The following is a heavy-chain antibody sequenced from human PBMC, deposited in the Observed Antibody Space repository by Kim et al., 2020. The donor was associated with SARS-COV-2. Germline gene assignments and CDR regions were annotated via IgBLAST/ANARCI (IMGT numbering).Heavy chain of an antibody. Sequence: SSSNIYYADSVKGRFTISRDNAKNSLYLQMNSLRAEDTAVYYCAGQQWLSWGQGTLVTVSS. J-gene: IGHJ4*02. D-gene: IGHD6-19*01. V-gene: IGHV3-21*01. CDR2: SSSNI. CDR3: AGQQWLS.